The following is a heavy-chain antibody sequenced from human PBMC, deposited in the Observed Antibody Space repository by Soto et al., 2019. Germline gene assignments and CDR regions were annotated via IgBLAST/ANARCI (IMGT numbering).Heavy chain of an antibody. CDR1: GYTFTGYY. J-gene: IGHJ4*02. CDR2: INPNSSDT. D-gene: IGHD3-22*01. V-gene: IGHV1-2*04. CDR3: AREYYDSSGSPFDY. Sequence: ASVKVSCKASGYTFTGYYMHWVRQAPGQGLEWMGWINPNSSDTNYAQKFQGWVTMTRDTSISTAYMELSRLRSDDTAVYYCAREYYDSSGSPFDYWGQGTLVTVSS.